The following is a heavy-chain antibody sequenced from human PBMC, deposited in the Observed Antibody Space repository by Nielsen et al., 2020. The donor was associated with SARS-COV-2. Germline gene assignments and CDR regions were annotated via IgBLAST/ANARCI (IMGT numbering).Heavy chain of an antibody. V-gene: IGHV3-66*03. CDR2: IYSCVST. Sequence: WIRQPPGKGLEWVSVIYSCVSTYYADSLKGRFTISRDNSKNTLYLQMISLRAEDTAVYYCAKDLGETSSAFDIWGQGTMVTVSS. CDR3: AKDLGETSSAFDI. J-gene: IGHJ3*02. D-gene: IGHD2-21*01.